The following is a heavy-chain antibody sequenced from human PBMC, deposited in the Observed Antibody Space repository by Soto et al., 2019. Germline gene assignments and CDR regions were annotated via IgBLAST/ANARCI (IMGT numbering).Heavy chain of an antibody. V-gene: IGHV3-30-3*01. CDR3: ARGGLMVYATYYYYYGMDV. Sequence: GGSLRLSCAASGFTFSSYAMHWVRQAPGKGLEWVAVISYDGSNKYYADSVKGRFTISRDNSKNTLYLQRNSLRAEDTAVYYCARGGLMVYATYYYYYGMDVWGQGTTVTVSS. CDR2: ISYDGSNK. J-gene: IGHJ6*02. CDR1: GFTFSSYA. D-gene: IGHD2-8*01.